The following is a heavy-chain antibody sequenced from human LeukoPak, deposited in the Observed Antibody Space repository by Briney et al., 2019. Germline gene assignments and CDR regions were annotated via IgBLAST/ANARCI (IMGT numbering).Heavy chain of an antibody. Sequence: GGSLRLSCAASGFTFSSYEMNWVRQAPGKGLEWVSYISSSGSTIYYADSVKGRFTISRDNAKNSLYLQMNSLRAEDTAVYYCARAISSGWAPFDYWGQGTLVTVSS. CDR1: GFTFSSYE. D-gene: IGHD6-19*01. CDR3: ARAISSGWAPFDY. V-gene: IGHV3-48*03. CDR2: ISSSGSTI. J-gene: IGHJ4*02.